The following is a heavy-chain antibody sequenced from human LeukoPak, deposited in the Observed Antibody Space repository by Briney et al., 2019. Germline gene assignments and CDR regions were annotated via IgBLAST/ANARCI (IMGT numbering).Heavy chain of an antibody. CDR2: ITGNGGGT. J-gene: IGHJ4*02. CDR1: GFTFSSYA. Sequence: GGSLGLSCAASGFTFSSYAMSWVRQAPGKGLEWVSAITGNGGGTYYADSVKGRFTISRDNSKITLYLQMNSLRVEDTAVYYCAKGRAAVADTEGDYWGQGTLVTVSS. CDR3: AKGRAAVADTEGDY. D-gene: IGHD6-19*01. V-gene: IGHV3-23*01.